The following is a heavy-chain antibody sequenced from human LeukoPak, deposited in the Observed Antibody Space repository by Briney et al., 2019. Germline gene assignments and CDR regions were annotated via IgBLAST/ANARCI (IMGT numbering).Heavy chain of an antibody. V-gene: IGHV3-23*01. Sequence: PGGSLRLSCAASGFTFSSYAMSWVRQAPGKGLEWVSGIIASGGRTYYADSVKGRFTISRDNSKNTLYLQVNSLRAEDTAVYYCAKDAVALGSSGDFFDYWGQGTLVTVSS. D-gene: IGHD3-10*01. CDR3: AKDAVALGSSGDFFDY. J-gene: IGHJ4*02. CDR1: GFTFSSYA. CDR2: IIASGGRT.